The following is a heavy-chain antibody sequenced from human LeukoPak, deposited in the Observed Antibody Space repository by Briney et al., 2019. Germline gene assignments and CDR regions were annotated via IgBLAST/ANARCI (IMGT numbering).Heavy chain of an antibody. CDR1: GGTFSSYA. CDR2: IIPILGIA. D-gene: IGHD3-22*01. Sequence: SVKVSCKASGGTFSSYAMSWVRQAPGQGLEWMGRIIPILGIANYAQKFQGRVTITADKSTSTAYMELSSLRSEDTAVYYCASPITYDRSGYYSCWAQGTLVTVSS. V-gene: IGHV1-69*04. CDR3: ASPITYDRSGYYSC. J-gene: IGHJ4*02.